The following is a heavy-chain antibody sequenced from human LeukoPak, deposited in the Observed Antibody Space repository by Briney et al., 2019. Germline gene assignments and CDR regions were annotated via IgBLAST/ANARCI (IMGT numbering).Heavy chain of an antibody. J-gene: IGHJ4*02. CDR1: GYTFTSYY. V-gene: IGHV1-46*01. CDR2: INPSGGST. Sequence: ASVKVSCKASGYTFTSYYMHWVRQAPGQGLEWMGIINPSGGSTSYAQKFQGRVTMTRDMSTSTVYMELSSLRSEDTAVYYCARDWYPAYYYDSSGYYYLLDYWGQGTLVTVSS. D-gene: IGHD3-22*01. CDR3: ARDWYPAYYYDSSGYYYLLDY.